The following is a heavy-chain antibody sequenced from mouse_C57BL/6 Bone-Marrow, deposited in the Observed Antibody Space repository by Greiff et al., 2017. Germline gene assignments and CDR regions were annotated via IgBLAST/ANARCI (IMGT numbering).Heavy chain of an antibody. CDR2: IDPENGDT. D-gene: IGHD1-1*01. V-gene: IGHV14-4*01. Sequence: VQLQQSGAELVRPGASVKLSCTASGFNIKDDYMHWVKQRPEQGLEWIGWIDPENGDTEYASKFPGKATITADTSSNTAYLQLSSLTSEDTAVYYCTTVSYYYGSSPWYFDVWGTGTTVTVSS. CDR1: GFNIKDDY. J-gene: IGHJ1*03. CDR3: TTVSYYYGSSPWYFDV.